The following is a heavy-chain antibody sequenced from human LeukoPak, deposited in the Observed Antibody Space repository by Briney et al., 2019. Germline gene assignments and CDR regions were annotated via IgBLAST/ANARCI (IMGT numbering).Heavy chain of an antibody. V-gene: IGHV3-15*01. J-gene: IGHJ4*02. CDR1: GFTFSSYS. D-gene: IGHD3-16*01. CDR3: TTAVRITGFGS. Sequence: PGGSLRLSCAASGFTFSSYSMTWVRQAPGKGLEWVGLIKRKTDGGTTDYAAPVKGRFTVSRDDSINTLYLQMNSLKTEDTGVYYCTTAVRITGFGSWGQGALVTVSS. CDR2: IKRKTDGGTT.